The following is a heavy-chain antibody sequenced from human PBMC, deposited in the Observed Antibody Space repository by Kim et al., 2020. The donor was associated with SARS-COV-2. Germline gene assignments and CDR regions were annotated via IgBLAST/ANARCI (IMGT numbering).Heavy chain of an antibody. CDR2: ISYDGSNK. D-gene: IGHD3-22*01. Sequence: GGSLRLSCAASGFTFSSYAMHWVRQAPGKGLEWVAVISYDGSNKYYADSVKGRFTISRDNSKNTLYLQMNSLRAEDTAVYYCARGTYYYDSSGPNFDYWGQGTLVTVSS. V-gene: IGHV3-30*04. J-gene: IGHJ4*02. CDR3: ARGTYYYDSSGPNFDY. CDR1: GFTFSSYA.